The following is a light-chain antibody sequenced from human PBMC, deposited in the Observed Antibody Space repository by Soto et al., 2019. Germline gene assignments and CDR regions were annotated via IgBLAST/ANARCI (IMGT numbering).Light chain of an antibody. CDR1: QDISSK. CDR2: VAS. Sequence: DIQMTQSPSSLSAYVGDRVTITCRASQDISSKLAWYQHKPGKAPKRLIHVASNLQSGVPSRFSGSGFGTEFTLTISSLQPEDFATYYCLQHSAYPPPFGQGTKVEIK. J-gene: IGKJ1*01. CDR3: LQHSAYPPP. V-gene: IGKV1-17*01.